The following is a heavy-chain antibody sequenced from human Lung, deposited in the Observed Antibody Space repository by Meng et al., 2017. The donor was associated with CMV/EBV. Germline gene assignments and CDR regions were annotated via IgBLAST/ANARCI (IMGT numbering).Heavy chain of an antibody. Sequence: QLQLQESGPGLWRPSEPLSLTCTVLGGSISSNGYYWDWVRQPPGKGLEWIGAIYHSGSTSYNPSLQSRVTMFVDTSKNQFSLMLTSVTATDTAVYYCARRRGGSGRDCWGQGTLVTVSS. CDR1: GGSISSNGYY. V-gene: IGHV4-39*01. CDR2: IYHSGST. D-gene: IGHD3-10*01. J-gene: IGHJ4*02. CDR3: ARRRGGSGRDC.